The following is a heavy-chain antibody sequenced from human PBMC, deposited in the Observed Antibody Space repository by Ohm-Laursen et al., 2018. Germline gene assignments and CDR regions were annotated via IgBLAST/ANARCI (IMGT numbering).Heavy chain of an antibody. CDR2: ISSSSSYI. J-gene: IGHJ4*02. CDR3: ATKYTTTVDYFDY. Sequence: SLRLSCTASGFTFSSYSMNWVRQAPGKGLEWVSSISSSSSYIYYADSVKGRFTISRDNAKNSLYLQMNSLRAEDTAVYYCATKYTTTVDYFDYWGQGTLVTVSS. D-gene: IGHD4-23*01. CDR1: GFTFSSYS. V-gene: IGHV3-21*01.